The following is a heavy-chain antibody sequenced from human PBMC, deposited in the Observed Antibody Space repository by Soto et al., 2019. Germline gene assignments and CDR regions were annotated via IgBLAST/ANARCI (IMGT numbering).Heavy chain of an antibody. J-gene: IGHJ4*02. D-gene: IGHD1-26*01. V-gene: IGHV1-69*02. CDR1: GGTFSSYT. CDR2: IIPILGIA. Sequence: QVQLVQSGAEVKKPGSSVKVSCKASGGTFSSYTISWVRQAPGQGLEWMGRIIPILGIANYAQKFQGRVTFTADKSTSTSYLELSSLRSEDTAVYYCASSGSFDYWGQGTLVTLSS. CDR3: ASSGSFDY.